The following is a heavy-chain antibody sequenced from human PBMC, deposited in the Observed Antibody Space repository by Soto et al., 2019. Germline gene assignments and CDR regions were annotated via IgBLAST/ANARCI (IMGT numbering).Heavy chain of an antibody. J-gene: IGHJ4*02. CDR1: GFTFIYYW. CDR3: AKDSYSSGCTHYFDY. CDR2: IHSDGSST. Sequence: GSLRLSCAASGFTFIYYWMHWVRQAPGQGLVWVSRIHSDGSSTTYADSVKGRFTISRDNAKNTLYLQMNSLRAEDTAVYYCAKDSYSSGCTHYFDYWGQGTLVTVSS. D-gene: IGHD6-19*01. V-gene: IGHV3-74*01.